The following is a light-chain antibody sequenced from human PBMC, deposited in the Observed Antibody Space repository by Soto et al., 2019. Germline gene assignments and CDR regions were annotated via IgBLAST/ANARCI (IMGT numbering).Light chain of an antibody. J-gene: IGLJ1*01. Sequence: QSVLTQAPAASVTPGQRVTISCSGSSSNIGSNTVNWYQQLPGTAPKLLIYTNDQRPSGVPDRFSGSRSGTSASLAISGLQFEDEADYHCSSWDDNLDAVVFGAGTKVTVL. CDR1: SSNIGSNT. V-gene: IGLV1-44*01. CDR3: SSWDDNLDAVV. CDR2: TND.